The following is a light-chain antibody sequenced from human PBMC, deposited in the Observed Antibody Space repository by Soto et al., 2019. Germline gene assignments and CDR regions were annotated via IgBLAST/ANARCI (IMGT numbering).Light chain of an antibody. J-gene: IGLJ3*02. Sequence: QSALTQPASVSGSPGQSITISCTGTSSDVGGYNYVSWYQQHPAKAPKLMIYEVSNRPSGVSHRFSGSKSGNTASLTISGFRAEDEADYYCYSYTTRSTLVFCGGTKLAVL. CDR3: YSYTTRSTLV. CDR1: SSDVGGYNY. CDR2: EVS. V-gene: IGLV2-14*01.